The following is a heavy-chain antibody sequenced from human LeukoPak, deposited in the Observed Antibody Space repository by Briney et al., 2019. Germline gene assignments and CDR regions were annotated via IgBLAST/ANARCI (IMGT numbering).Heavy chain of an antibody. CDR3: ARDLGQYYDTSDNWFDP. Sequence: GGSLRLSCAASGFTFSSYDMHWVRQATGKGLEWVSAIGTAGDTYYPGSVKGRFTISRENAKNSLYLQMNSLRAEDTAVYYCARDLGQYYDTSDNWFDPWGQGTLVTVSS. CDR2: IGTAGDT. D-gene: IGHD3-22*01. V-gene: IGHV3-13*01. CDR1: GFTFSSYD. J-gene: IGHJ5*02.